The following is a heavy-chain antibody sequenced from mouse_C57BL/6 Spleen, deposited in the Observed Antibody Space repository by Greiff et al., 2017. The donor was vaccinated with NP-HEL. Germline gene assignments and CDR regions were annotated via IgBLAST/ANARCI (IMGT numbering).Heavy chain of an antibody. V-gene: IGHV5-16*01. Sequence: EVKVVESEGGLVQPGSSMKLSCTASGFTFSDYYMAWVRQVPEKGLEWVANINYDGSSTYYLDSLKSRFIFSRDTAKNTLYLQMSSLKSEDTATYYCAKEGNYYGRSCWDFDVWGTGTTVTVSS. CDR2: INYDGSST. CDR3: AKEGNYYGRSCWDFDV. J-gene: IGHJ1*03. CDR1: GFTFSDYY. D-gene: IGHD1-1*01.